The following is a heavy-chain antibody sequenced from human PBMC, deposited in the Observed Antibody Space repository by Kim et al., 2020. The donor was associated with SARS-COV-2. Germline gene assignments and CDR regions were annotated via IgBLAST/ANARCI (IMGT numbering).Heavy chain of an antibody. CDR2: ISGSGGST. V-gene: IGHV3-23*01. Sequence: GGSLRLSCAASGFTFSSYAMSWVRQAPGKGLEWVSAISGSGGSTYYADSVKGRFTISRDNSKNTLYLQMNSLRAEDTAVYYCAKDELNPKLWFGELLRLSNWFDPWGQGTLVTVSS. CDR1: GFTFSSYA. D-gene: IGHD3-10*01. CDR3: AKDELNPKLWFGELLRLSNWFDP. J-gene: IGHJ5*02.